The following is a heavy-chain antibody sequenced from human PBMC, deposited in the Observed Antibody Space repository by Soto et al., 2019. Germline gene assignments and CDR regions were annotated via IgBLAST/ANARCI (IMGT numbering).Heavy chain of an antibody. CDR3: ARGGNAYTIPSGHDY. V-gene: IGHV3-74*01. CDR2: LNSDGSST. Sequence: EVQLVESGGGLVQPGGSLRLSCAASGFTFNDYWMHWVRQAPGKGLVWVSRLNSDGSSTNYADSVKGRFTISRDNAKNTLYLQMNSLRVEDTAVYYCARGGNAYTIPSGHDYWGQGTLVTVSS. CDR1: GFTFNDYW. D-gene: IGHD2-21*01. J-gene: IGHJ4*02.